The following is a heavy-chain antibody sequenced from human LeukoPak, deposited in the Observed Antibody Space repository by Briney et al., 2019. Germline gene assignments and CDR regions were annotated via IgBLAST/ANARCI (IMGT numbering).Heavy chain of an antibody. CDR1: GFTFSSYE. D-gene: IGHD1-7*01. V-gene: IGHV3-48*03. CDR2: ISSSGSTI. J-gene: IGHJ4*02. Sequence: GGSLRLSCAASGFTFSSYEMNRVRQAPGKGLEWVSYISSSGSTIYYADSVKGRFTISRDNAKNSLYLQMNSLRAEDTAVYYCARDQDWNYAFDYWGQGTLVTVSS. CDR3: ARDQDWNYAFDY.